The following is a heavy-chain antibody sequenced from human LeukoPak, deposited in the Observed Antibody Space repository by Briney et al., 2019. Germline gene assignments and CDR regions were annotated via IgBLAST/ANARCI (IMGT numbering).Heavy chain of an antibody. V-gene: IGHV4-61*02. Sequence: SQTLSLTCTVSGGSISSGSYYWSWIRQHAGKGLEWIGRIYTSGSTNYNPSLKSRVTISVDTSKNQFSLKLSSVTAADTAVYYCARVTTGGSYNCWGQGTLVTVSS. J-gene: IGHJ4*02. D-gene: IGHD3-22*01. CDR1: GGSISSGSYY. CDR3: ARVTTGGSYNC. CDR2: IYTSGST.